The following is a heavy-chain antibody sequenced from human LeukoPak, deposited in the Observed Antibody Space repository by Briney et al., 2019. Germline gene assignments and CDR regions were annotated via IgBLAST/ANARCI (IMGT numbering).Heavy chain of an antibody. CDR1: GYTFTSYA. CDR3: ARLDYSSGWYLWGGDGGTFDY. Sequence: ASVKVSCKASGYTFTSYAMHWVRQAPGQRLEWMGWINAGNGNTKYSQKFQGRVTITRDTSASTAYMELSSLRSEDTAVYYCARLDYSSGWYLWGGDGGTFDYWGQGTLVTVSS. V-gene: IGHV1-3*01. D-gene: IGHD6-19*01. CDR2: INAGNGNT. J-gene: IGHJ4*02.